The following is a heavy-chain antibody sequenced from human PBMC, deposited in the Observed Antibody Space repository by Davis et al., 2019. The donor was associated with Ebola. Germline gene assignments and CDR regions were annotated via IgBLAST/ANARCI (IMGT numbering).Heavy chain of an antibody. CDR1: GFTFRTYA. CDR2: VSGSGTTT. Sequence: GESLKISCAAPGFTFRTYAMNWVRQAPGKGLEWVSAVSGSGTTTAYADSVKGRFTISRDNSNNTVYLQINSLRVEDTARYYCAKASWGPAARPLLDSWGQGTLVTVSS. D-gene: IGHD2-2*02. J-gene: IGHJ4*02. V-gene: IGHV3-23*01. CDR3: AKASWGPAARPLLDS.